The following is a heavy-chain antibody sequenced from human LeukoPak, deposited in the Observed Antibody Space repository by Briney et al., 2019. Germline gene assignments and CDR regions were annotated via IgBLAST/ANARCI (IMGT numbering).Heavy chain of an antibody. CDR1: GGSFSGYY. Sequence: SETLSLTCAVYGGSFSGYYWSWIRQPPGKGLEWIGEINHSESTSTNYNPSLKSRVTISVDASRKQFSLKLSSVTAADTAVYYCASTTYYYDSSGFDYWGQGTLVTVSS. CDR3: ASTTYYYDSSGFDY. J-gene: IGHJ4*02. CDR2: INHSESTST. V-gene: IGHV4-34*01. D-gene: IGHD3-22*01.